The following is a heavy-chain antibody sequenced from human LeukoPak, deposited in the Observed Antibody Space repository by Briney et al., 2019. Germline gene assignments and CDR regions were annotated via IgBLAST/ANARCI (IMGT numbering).Heavy chain of an antibody. CDR3: VRSHYFAGSGYYYDY. V-gene: IGHV3-74*01. CDR2: IDRDGSNT. Sequence: GGSLRLSCAASGFTFSSYWMNWVRQAPGKGLGWVSRIDRDGSNTNYADSVKGRFTISRDNAKNTVHLQMISLRDEDTSVYYCVRSHYFAGSGYYYDYWGQGTLVTVSS. CDR1: GFTFSSYW. D-gene: IGHD3-22*01. J-gene: IGHJ4*02.